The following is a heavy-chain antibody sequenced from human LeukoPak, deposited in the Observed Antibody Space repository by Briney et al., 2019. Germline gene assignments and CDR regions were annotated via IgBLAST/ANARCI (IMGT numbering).Heavy chain of an antibody. D-gene: IGHD3-16*02. CDR2: IYYSGRT. Sequence: SETLSLTCTVSGGSISSSSYYWGWIRQPPGKGLEWIGSIYYSGRTYYNPSLKSRVTISVDTSKNQFSLKLSSVTAADTAVYYCARLFGYTSDYWGQGTLVTVSS. CDR3: ARLFGYTSDY. V-gene: IGHV4-39*01. J-gene: IGHJ4*02. CDR1: GGSISSSSYY.